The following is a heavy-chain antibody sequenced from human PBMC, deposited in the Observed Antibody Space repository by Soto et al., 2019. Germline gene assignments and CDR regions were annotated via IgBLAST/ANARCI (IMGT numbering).Heavy chain of an antibody. J-gene: IGHJ3*02. CDR3: ARKWRYDYVWGSYKDDFDI. D-gene: IGHD3-16*01. CDR2: ISSSSSYI. V-gene: IGHV3-21*01. CDR1: GFTFSSYS. Sequence: PGGSLRLSCAASGFTFSSYSMNWVRQAPGKGLEWVSSISSSSSYIYYADSVKGRFTISRDNAKNSLYLQMNSLRAEDTAVYYCARKWRYDYVWGSYKDDFDIWGQGTMVTVS.